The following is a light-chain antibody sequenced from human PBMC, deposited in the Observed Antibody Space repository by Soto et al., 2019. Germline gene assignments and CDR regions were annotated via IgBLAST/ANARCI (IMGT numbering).Light chain of an antibody. V-gene: IGKV1-5*01. CDR1: QSISSW. J-gene: IGKJ4*01. Sequence: DIQMTQSPSTLSASVGDRVTITCRASQSISSWLAWYQQKLGRAPRLLIYDASSLESGVPSRFSGSGYGTEFTLTISSLQPDDFATYYCQQYNTYSSLTFGGGTKVHI. CDR3: QQYNTYSSLT. CDR2: DAS.